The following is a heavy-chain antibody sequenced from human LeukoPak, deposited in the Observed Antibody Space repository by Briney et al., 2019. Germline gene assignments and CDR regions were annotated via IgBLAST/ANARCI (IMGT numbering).Heavy chain of an antibody. Sequence: SQTLSLTCTVSGGSISSGGYYWSWIRQHPGKGLEWIGYIYYSGSTYYNPSLKSRVTISVDTSKNQFSLKLSSVTAADTAVYYCVTYYFDSSGPKKNYWGQGTLVTVSS. CDR2: IYYSGST. CDR3: VTYYFDSSGPKKNY. J-gene: IGHJ4*02. CDR1: GGSISSGGYY. V-gene: IGHV4-31*03. D-gene: IGHD3-22*01.